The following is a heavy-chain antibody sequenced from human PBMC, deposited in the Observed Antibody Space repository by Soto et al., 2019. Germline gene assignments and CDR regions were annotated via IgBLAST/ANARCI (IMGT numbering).Heavy chain of an antibody. D-gene: IGHD3-10*01. Sequence: SETLSLTCTVSGGSISNSNYYWGWFRQPPGKGLEWIGSIYYSRYTYFNSSLKSRVTISIDTSKNQFSLKLSSVTAADTAVYFCARQKGSGSYPNWFDPWGQGTLVTVSS. CDR2: IYYSRYT. CDR3: ARQKGSGSYPNWFDP. CDR1: GGSISNSNYY. J-gene: IGHJ5*02. V-gene: IGHV4-39*01.